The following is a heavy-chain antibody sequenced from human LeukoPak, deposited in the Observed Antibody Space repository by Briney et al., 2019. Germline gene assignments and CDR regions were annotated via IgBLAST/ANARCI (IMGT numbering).Heavy chain of an antibody. CDR1: GGSISSYY. J-gene: IGHJ4*02. V-gene: IGHV4-59*01. Sequence: PSETLSLTCTVSGGSISSYYWSWIRQPPGKGLEWIGYIYYSGSTNYNPSLKSRVTISVDTSKNQFSLKLSSVTAADTAVYYCARVADYYDSSGYSYYFDYWGQGTLVTVSS. CDR2: IYYSGST. D-gene: IGHD3-22*01. CDR3: ARVADYYDSSGYSYYFDY.